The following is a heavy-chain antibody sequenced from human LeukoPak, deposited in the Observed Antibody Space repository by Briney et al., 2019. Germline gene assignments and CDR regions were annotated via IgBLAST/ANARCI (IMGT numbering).Heavy chain of an antibody. Sequence: NSGGSLRLSCAASGFTFSSYSMNWVRQAPGKGLEWVSSISSSSSYIYYADSVKGRFTISRDNAKNTLYLQMNSLRAEDTAVYYCARDTPYYYDSSGYSASWGQGTLVTVSS. CDR3: ARDTPYYYDSSGYSAS. D-gene: IGHD3-22*01. V-gene: IGHV3-21*04. CDR1: GFTFSSYS. J-gene: IGHJ5*02. CDR2: ISSSSSYI.